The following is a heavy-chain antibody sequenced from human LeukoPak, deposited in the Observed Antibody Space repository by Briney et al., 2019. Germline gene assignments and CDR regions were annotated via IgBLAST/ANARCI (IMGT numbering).Heavy chain of an antibody. CDR3: AKAWMGFGGDV. J-gene: IGHJ6*02. D-gene: IGHD3-3*01. CDR1: GFTFSNYA. V-gene: IGHV3-23*01. Sequence: RGGSLRLSCAASGFTFSNYAMCWVRQAPGKGLEWVSAISKSGSTFYADSVKGRFTISRDNSRNTLYLQMDSLRADDTAVYYCAKAWMGFGGDVWGQGTTVTVSS. CDR2: ISKSGST.